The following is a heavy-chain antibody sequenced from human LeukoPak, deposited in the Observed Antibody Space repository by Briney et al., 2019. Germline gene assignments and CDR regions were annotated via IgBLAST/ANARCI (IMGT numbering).Heavy chain of an antibody. CDR2: IYTSGST. V-gene: IGHV4-4*07. D-gene: IGHD2-2*01. CDR3: ARDGVAPKKYCSSTSCPNWFDP. J-gene: IGHJ5*02. Sequence: SETLSRTCTVSGGSISSYYWSWIRKPAGKGLEWIGRIYTSGSTNYNPSLKSRVTMSVDTSKNQFSLKLSSVTAADTAVYYCARDGVAPKKYCSSTSCPNWFDPWGQRTLVTVSS. CDR1: GGSISSYY.